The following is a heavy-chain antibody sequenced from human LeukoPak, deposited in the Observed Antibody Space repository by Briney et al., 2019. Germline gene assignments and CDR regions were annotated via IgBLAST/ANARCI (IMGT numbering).Heavy chain of an antibody. V-gene: IGHV4-30-4*01. J-gene: IGHJ5*02. CDR3: ARPYYYDSRIDP. CDR2: MYYSGST. Sequence: SQTLSLTCTVSGGPISSGDYYWSWIRQPPGKGLEWIGYMYYSGSTYYNPSLKSRATISVDTSKNQFSLKLSSVTAADTAVYYCARPYYYDSRIDPWGQGTLVTVSS. CDR1: GGPISSGDYY. D-gene: IGHD3-22*01.